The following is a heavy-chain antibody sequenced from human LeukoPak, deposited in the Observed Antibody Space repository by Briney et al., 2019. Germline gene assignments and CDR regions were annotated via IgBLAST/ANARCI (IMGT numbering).Heavy chain of an antibody. CDR2: VSYDGSHK. V-gene: IGHV3-30*03. Sequence: GGSLRLSCVGSGFSLNEYGIHWVRQAPGKGLEWVAVVSYDGSHKYYADSVKGRFTISRDTSSDTVSLQMNSLRVEDTASYYCARDRINMMVLGHDSGLDRWGQGTLVTVSS. CDR3: ARDRINMMVLGHDSGLDR. D-gene: IGHD3-22*01. J-gene: IGHJ5*02. CDR1: GFSLNEYG.